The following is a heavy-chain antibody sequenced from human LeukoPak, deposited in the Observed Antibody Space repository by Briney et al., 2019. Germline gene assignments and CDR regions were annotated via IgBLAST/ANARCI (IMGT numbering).Heavy chain of an antibody. CDR1: GFTFSSYG. CDR3: AKDLREPLVRAIGY. V-gene: IGHV3-30*02. Sequence: PWGSLRLSCAASGFTFSSYGIHWVRQAPDKGLECVSFIRYDGSNKYYADSVKGRFTISRDNSKNTLYLQMNSLRAEDTAVYYCAKDLREPLVRAIGYWGQGTLVTVSS. CDR2: IRYDGSNK. D-gene: IGHD1-26*01. J-gene: IGHJ4*02.